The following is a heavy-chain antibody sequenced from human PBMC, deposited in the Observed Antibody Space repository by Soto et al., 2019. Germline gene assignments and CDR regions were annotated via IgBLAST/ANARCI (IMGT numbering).Heavy chain of an antibody. D-gene: IGHD6-25*01. J-gene: IGHJ6*03. Sequence: EVQLVESGGGLVQPGGSLRVSCAASGLTVSNNSMNWVHQAPGKGLEWVSITFSGGSTYYADSVKGRFTISRDNSKNTLHLQMNSLTAEDTAVYYCARAGVYSSANMDVWGKGATVTVSS. CDR3: ARAGVYSSANMDV. V-gene: IGHV3-66*01. CDR1: GLTVSNNS. CDR2: TFSGGST.